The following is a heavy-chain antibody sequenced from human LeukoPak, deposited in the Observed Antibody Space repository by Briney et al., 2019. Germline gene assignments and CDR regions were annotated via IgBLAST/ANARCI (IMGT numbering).Heavy chain of an antibody. CDR1: GFTFSSYA. CDR3: AKGWGYYGSGSLDY. J-gene: IGHJ4*02. D-gene: IGHD3-10*01. Sequence: GGSLRPSCAASGFTFSSYAMSWVRQAPGKGLEWVSAISGSGGSTYYADSVKGRFTISRDNSKNTLYVQMNSLRAEDTAVYYCAKGWGYYGSGSLDYWGQGTLVTVSS. CDR2: ISGSGGST. V-gene: IGHV3-23*01.